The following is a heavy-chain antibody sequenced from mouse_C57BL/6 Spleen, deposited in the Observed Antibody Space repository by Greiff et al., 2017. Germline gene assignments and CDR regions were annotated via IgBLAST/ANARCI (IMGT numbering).Heavy chain of an antibody. Sequence: EVKLVESGGGLVQPGGSLSLSCAASGFTFTDYYMSWVRQPPGKALEWLGFIRNKANGYTTEYSASVKGRFTISRDNSQSILYLQMNALRAEDSATYYCARSPPDGDYDVGWFAYWGQGTLVTVSA. CDR2: IRNKANGYTT. J-gene: IGHJ3*01. D-gene: IGHD2-4*01. CDR3: ARSPPDGDYDVGWFAY. CDR1: GFTFTDYY. V-gene: IGHV7-3*01.